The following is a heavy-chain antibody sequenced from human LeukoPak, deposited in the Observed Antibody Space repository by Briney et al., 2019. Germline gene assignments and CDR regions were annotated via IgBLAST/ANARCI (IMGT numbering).Heavy chain of an antibody. Sequence: GGSLRLSCAASGFTFSSYEMNWVRQAPGKGLEWVSYISSTGGTISYADSVKGRFTISRDNAKNSLYLQVNTLRAGDTAVYYCARGYYYYYMDVWGKGTTVTISS. J-gene: IGHJ6*03. CDR1: GFTFSSYE. V-gene: IGHV3-48*03. CDR3: ARGYYYYYMDV. CDR2: ISSTGGTI.